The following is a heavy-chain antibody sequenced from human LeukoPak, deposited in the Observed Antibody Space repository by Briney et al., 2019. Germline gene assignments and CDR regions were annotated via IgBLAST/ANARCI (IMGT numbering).Heavy chain of an antibody. CDR2: ISSSSSYT. J-gene: IGHJ4*02. Sequence: GGSLRLSCAASGFTFSDYYMSWIRQAPGKGLEWVSYISSSSSYTNYADSVKGRFTISRDNSKNTLYLQMNSLRAEDTAVYYCARDINPPYSSGWYKLRGILDYWGQGTLVTVSS. CDR1: GFTFSDYY. V-gene: IGHV3-11*06. CDR3: ARDINPPYSSGWYKLRGILDY. D-gene: IGHD6-19*01.